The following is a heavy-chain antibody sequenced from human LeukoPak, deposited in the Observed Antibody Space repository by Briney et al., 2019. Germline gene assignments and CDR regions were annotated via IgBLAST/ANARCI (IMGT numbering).Heavy chain of an antibody. Sequence: SETLSLTCAVYGGSFSDYYWSWIRQPPGKGLEWIGEINHSGSTNYNPSLKSRVTISVDTSKNQFSLKLSSVTAADTAVYYCARGAWLVLDYWGQGTLVTVSS. CDR3: ARGAWLVLDY. J-gene: IGHJ4*02. CDR1: GGSFSDYY. V-gene: IGHV4-34*01. D-gene: IGHD6-19*01. CDR2: INHSGST.